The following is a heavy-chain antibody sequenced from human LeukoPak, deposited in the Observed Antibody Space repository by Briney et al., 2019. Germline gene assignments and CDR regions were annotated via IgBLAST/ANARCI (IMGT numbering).Heavy chain of an antibody. D-gene: IGHD3-10*01. Sequence: ASVKVSCKASGYTFTSYAMNWVRQAPGQGLEWMGWINPNSGGTNYAQKFQGRVTMTRDTSISTAYMELSRLRSDDTAVYYCARVHITKFDYWGQGTLVTVSS. CDR1: GYTFTSYA. J-gene: IGHJ4*02. CDR3: ARVHITKFDY. V-gene: IGHV1-2*02. CDR2: INPNSGGT.